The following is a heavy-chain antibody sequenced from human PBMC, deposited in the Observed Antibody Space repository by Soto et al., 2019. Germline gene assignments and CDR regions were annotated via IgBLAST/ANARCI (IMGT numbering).Heavy chain of an antibody. V-gene: IGHV1-69*01. Sequence: QVPLVQSGAEVKKPGSSVKVSCKASGGTFSSYAISWVRQAPGQGLEWMGGIIPIFGTANYAQKFQGRVTITADESTSTAYMELSSLRSEDTAVYYCARDIGGDPDYDILTGYLNWFDPWGQGTLVTVSS. J-gene: IGHJ5*02. D-gene: IGHD3-9*01. CDR3: ARDIGGDPDYDILTGYLNWFDP. CDR1: GGTFSSYA. CDR2: IIPIFGTA.